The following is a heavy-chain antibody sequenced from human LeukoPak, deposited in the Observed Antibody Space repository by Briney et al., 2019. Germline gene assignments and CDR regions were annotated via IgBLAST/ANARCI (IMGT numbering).Heavy chain of an antibody. CDR3: ARSRSGLVLDY. D-gene: IGHD3-22*01. V-gene: IGHV3-21*01. CDR2: ISSSGSYI. CDR1: GFPFSCYS. J-gene: IGHJ4*02. Sequence: GGSLRLSCAASGFPFSCYSMNWVRQAPGKGLEWVSSISSSGSYIYYADSVKGRFTFSRDNAKNSLYLQMDSLRAEDTAVYYCARSRSGLVLDYWGQGTLVTVSS.